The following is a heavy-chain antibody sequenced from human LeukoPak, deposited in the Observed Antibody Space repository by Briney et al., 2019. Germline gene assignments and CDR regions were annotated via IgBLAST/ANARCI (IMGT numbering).Heavy chain of an antibody. V-gene: IGHV3-43*02. D-gene: IGHD6-19*01. CDR1: GFTFDDYA. CDR3: ALAVAGSYYYMDV. Sequence: PGGSLRLSCAASGFTFDDYAMHWVRQAPGKGLEWVSLISGDGGSTCYADSVKGRFTISRDNSKNSLYLQMNSLRTEDTALYYCALAVAGSYYYMDVWGKGTTVTVSS. CDR2: ISGDGGST. J-gene: IGHJ6*03.